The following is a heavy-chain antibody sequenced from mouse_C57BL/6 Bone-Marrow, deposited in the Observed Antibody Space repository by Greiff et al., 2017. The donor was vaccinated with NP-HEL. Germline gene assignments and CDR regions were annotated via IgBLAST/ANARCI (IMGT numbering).Heavy chain of an antibody. CDR1: GFTFSDYY. D-gene: IGHD2-5*01. J-gene: IGHJ4*01. V-gene: IGHV5-12*01. CDR2: ISNGGGST. CDR3: ARRGYYINYVAMDY. Sequence: EVMLVESGGGLVQPGGSLKLSCAASGFTFSDYYMYWVRQTPEKRLEWVAYISNGGGSTYYPDTVKGRFTISRDNAKNTLYLQMSRLKSEDTAMYYCARRGYYINYVAMDYWGQGAPVTVSS.